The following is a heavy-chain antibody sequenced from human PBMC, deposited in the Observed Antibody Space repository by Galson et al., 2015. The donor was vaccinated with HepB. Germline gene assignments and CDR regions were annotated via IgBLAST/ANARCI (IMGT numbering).Heavy chain of an antibody. Sequence: SLRLSCAAFGFTFRSYAMHWVRQAPGKGLEWVAVIPFDGTNIHYADSVKGRFTISRDNLKNTVYLQMNGLRPEDTAVYYCARERVTTVTCDPDYYYYGMDVWGQGTTVTVSS. V-gene: IGHV3-30*03. CDR3: ARERVTTVTCDPDYYYYGMDV. D-gene: IGHD4-17*01. CDR1: GFTFRSYA. J-gene: IGHJ6*02. CDR2: IPFDGTNI.